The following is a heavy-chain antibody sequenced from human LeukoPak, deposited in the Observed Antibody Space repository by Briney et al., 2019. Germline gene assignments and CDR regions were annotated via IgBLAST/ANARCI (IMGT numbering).Heavy chain of an antibody. D-gene: IGHD3-10*01. V-gene: IGHV4-39*07. J-gene: IGHJ4*02. CDR1: GGSISSGGYY. Sequence: SETLSLTCTVSGGSISSGGYYWSWIRQPPGKGLEWIGSIYYSGSTYYNPSLKSRVTISVDTSKNQFSLKLSSVTAADTAVYYCARDWWFGELSYFDYWGRGTLVTVSS. CDR2: IYYSGST. CDR3: ARDWWFGELSYFDY.